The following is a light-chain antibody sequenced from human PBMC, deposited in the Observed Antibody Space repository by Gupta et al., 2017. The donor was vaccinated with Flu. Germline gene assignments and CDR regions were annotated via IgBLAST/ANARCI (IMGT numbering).Light chain of an antibody. J-gene: IGLJ1*01. Sequence: QSVLTQPPSASGTPGQRVTIPCSGSSSNIGSNTVNWYQQLPGTAPKLLIYSNNQRPSGVPDRVSGSKSGTSASLAISGLQSEDEADYYCAAWDDSLNDYVFGTGTKVTVL. CDR1: SSNIGSNT. V-gene: IGLV1-44*01. CDR2: SNN. CDR3: AAWDDSLNDYV.